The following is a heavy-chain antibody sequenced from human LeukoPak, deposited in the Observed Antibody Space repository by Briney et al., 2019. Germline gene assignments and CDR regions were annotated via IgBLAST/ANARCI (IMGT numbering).Heavy chain of an antibody. CDR2: INPNSGGT. D-gene: IGHD3-9*01. J-gene: IGHJ3*02. CDR3: AGYDILTGEGQNAFDI. CDR1: GYTFTGYY. Sequence: ASVKVSCKASGYTFTGYYMHWVRQAPGQGVEWMGWINPNSGGTNYAQKFQGRVTMTRDTSISTAYMELSRLRSDDTAVYSCAGYDILTGEGQNAFDIWGQGTMVTVSS. V-gene: IGHV1-2*02.